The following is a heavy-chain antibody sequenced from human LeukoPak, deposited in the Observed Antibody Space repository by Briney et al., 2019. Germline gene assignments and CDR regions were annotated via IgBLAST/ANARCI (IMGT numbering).Heavy chain of an antibody. CDR1: GFTFSSYR. J-gene: IGHJ4*02. V-gene: IGHV3-7*03. D-gene: IGHD6-13*01. CDR3: ARERVGSSWYFDY. CDR2: IKQDGSEK. Sequence: PGGSLRLSCAASGFTFSSYRMTWVRQAPGKGLEWVANIKQDGSEKYYVDSVKGRFTISRDNAKNSLYLQTNSLRAEDTAVYYCARERVGSSWYFDYWGQGTLVTVSS.